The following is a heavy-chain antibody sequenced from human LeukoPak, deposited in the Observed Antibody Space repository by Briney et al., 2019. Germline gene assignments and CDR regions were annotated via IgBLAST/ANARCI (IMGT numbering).Heavy chain of an antibody. CDR3: AKDGITMIVVAPSHFDY. Sequence: GGSLRLSCAASGFTFSSYGMHWVRQAPGKGLEWVAFIRYDGSNKYYADSVKGRFTISRDNSKNTLHLQMNSLRAEDTAVYYCAKDGITMIVVAPSHFDYWGQGTLVTVSS. CDR1: GFTFSSYG. V-gene: IGHV3-30*02. J-gene: IGHJ4*02. CDR2: IRYDGSNK. D-gene: IGHD3-22*01.